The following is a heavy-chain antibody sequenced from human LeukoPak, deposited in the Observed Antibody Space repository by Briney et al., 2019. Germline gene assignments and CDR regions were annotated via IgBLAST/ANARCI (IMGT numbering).Heavy chain of an antibody. J-gene: IGHJ4*02. V-gene: IGHV3-30*18. Sequence: GRSLRLSCAASGFTFSSYGMHWVRQAPGKGLEWVAVISYDGSNKYYADSVKGRFTISRDNSKNKLYLQMNSLRAEDTAVYYCAKVFRSGSYLSDWGQGTLVTVSS. CDR1: GFTFSSYG. CDR3: AKVFRSGSYLSD. CDR2: ISYDGSNK. D-gene: IGHD1-26*01.